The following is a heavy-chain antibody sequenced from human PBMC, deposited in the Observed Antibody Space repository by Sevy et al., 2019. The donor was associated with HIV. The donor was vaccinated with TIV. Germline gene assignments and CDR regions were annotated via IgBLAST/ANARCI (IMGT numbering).Heavy chain of an antibody. CDR1: AFTFSTYG. V-gene: IGHV3-30*03. CDR2: ISLDGSHK. Sequence: GGSLRLSCVASAFTFSTYGMHWVRQAPGKGLEWVSVISLDGSHKYYADSVKGRCTVSRDNSKNTLNLQMNSLRAEDTAVYYCARDLRPHLLYSDFWSGYSGMDVWVQGTTVTVSS. D-gene: IGHD3-3*01. J-gene: IGHJ6*02. CDR3: ARDLRPHLLYSDFWSGYSGMDV.